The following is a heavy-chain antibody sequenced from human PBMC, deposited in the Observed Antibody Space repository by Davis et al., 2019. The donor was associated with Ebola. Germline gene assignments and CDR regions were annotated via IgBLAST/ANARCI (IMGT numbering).Heavy chain of an antibody. V-gene: IGHV3-23*01. CDR1: GFTFRSYA. CDR3: AKDGLLWFAEPFGY. CDR2: ISGSGSST. Sequence: GESLKISCAASGFTFRSYAMSWVRQTPGKGLESVSTISGSGSSTYYTDSVKGRFTLARDNSQTTFYLQMNSLRAEDTALYYCAKDGLLWFAEPFGYWGQGTLVTVSA. D-gene: IGHD3-10*01. J-gene: IGHJ4*02.